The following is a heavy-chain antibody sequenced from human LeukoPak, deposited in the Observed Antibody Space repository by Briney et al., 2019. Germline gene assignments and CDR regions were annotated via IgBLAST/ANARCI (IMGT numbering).Heavy chain of an antibody. CDR3: ARSSRPRLRFLNY. CDR1: GFTFSSYA. CDR2: ISYDGSNK. Sequence: PGGSLRLSCAASGFTFSSYAMHWVRQAPGKGLEWVAAISYDGSNKYYADSVKGRITISRDNSKNTLYLQMNSLRAENTAVYYCARSSRPRLRFLNYWGQGTLVTGSS. V-gene: IGHV3-30*01. J-gene: IGHJ4*02. D-gene: IGHD3-3*01.